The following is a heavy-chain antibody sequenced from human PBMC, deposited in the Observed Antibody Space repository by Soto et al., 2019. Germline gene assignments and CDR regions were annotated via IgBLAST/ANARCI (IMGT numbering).Heavy chain of an antibody. CDR2: IDHSETT. J-gene: IGHJ1*01. V-gene: IGHV4-34*01. D-gene: IGHD3-9*01. Sequence: WTWIRQSPGKGLEWIGEIDHSETTNYNPSLKSPVTLSVDTFKKEFSLRLNFVTAADTAVYFCVRGRVTARRIYFDVWGQGSLATVSS. CDR3: VRGRVTARRIYFDV.